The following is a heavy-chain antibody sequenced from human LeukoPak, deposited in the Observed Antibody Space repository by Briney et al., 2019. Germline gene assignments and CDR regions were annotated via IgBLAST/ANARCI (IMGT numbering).Heavy chain of an antibody. D-gene: IGHD3-10*01. CDR3: AKSLYGSGSYYNWFDP. J-gene: IGHJ5*02. CDR1: GGSIITSSNY. V-gene: IGHV4-39*07. Sequence: SETLSLTCTVSGGSIITSSNYWGWIRQPPGKGLEWIGSIYYSGSTYYNPSLKSRVTMSLDTSKNQFSLKLSSVTAADTAVYYCAKSLYGSGSYYNWFDPWGQGTLVTVSS. CDR2: IYYSGST.